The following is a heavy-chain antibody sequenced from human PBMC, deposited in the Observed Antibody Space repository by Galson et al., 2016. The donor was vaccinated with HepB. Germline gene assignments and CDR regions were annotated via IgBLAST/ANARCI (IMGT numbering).Heavy chain of an antibody. J-gene: IGHJ5*02. CDR2: ISYDGRTK. CDR1: GFTLRNYG. CDR3: AKDRDYGDFGLNWFDP. Sequence: SLRLSCAASGFTLRNYGMHWVRQAPGKGLEWMAVISYDGRTKKYADSVEGRFTVSRENSKNLLYLQMNSLRPEDTAVYYCAKDRDYGDFGLNWFDPWGQGTLVTVSS. D-gene: IGHD4-17*01. V-gene: IGHV3-30*18.